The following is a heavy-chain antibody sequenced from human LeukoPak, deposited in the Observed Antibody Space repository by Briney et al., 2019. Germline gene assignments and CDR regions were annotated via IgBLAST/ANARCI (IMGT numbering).Heavy chain of an antibody. Sequence: GGSLRLSCAASGFTFNSYAMNWVRQAPGKGLEWVSIITGNGRDTYYADSVKGRFTISRDNSKNTLYLQMNSLRAEDTAVYYCAKEEGYGSGSYLDYWGQGTLVTVSS. D-gene: IGHD3-10*01. CDR3: AKEEGYGSGSYLDY. J-gene: IGHJ4*02. V-gene: IGHV3-23*01. CDR1: GFTFNSYA. CDR2: ITGNGRDT.